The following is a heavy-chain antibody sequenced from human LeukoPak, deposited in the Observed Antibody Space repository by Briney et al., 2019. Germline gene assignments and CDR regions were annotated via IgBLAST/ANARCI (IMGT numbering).Heavy chain of an antibody. Sequence: GGSLRLSCAASGFTFSSYAMSWVRQAPGKGLEWVSAIGGSGDNTYYADSVKGRFTISRDNSKNTLYLQMNSLRAEDTAVYYCAREEYGYMDVWGKGTTVTVSS. CDR3: AREEYGYMDV. V-gene: IGHV3-23*01. CDR2: IGGSGDNT. D-gene: IGHD2/OR15-2a*01. J-gene: IGHJ6*03. CDR1: GFTFSSYA.